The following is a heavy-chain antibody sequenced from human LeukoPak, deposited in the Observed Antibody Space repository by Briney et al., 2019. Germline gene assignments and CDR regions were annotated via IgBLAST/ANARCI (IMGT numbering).Heavy chain of an antibody. D-gene: IGHD2-15*01. CDR3: ARGDCSGGSCYSGDYYYYYYGMDV. J-gene: IGHJ6*02. Sequence: SETLSLTYTVSGGSISSYYWSWIRQPPGKGLEWIGYIYYSGSTNYNPSLKSRVTISVDTSKNQFSLKLSSVTAADTAVYYCARGDCSGGSCYSGDYYYYYYGMDVWGQGTTVTVSS. CDR2: IYYSGST. CDR1: GGSISSYY. V-gene: IGHV4-59*08.